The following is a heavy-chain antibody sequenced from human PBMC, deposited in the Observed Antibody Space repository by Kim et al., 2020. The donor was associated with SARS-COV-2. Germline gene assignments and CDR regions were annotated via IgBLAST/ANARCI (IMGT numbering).Heavy chain of an antibody. D-gene: IGHD2-15*01. Sequence: SETLSLTCTVSGCPISNYYWSWIRQPPGKGLEWIGYIFYSGSAIYNPPLASRVIISADTSTNHFSLQRSSLPAADTAAYYCARGGFCSGGSCYSGIGYFHHWGQGTLVTVSS. V-gene: IGHV4-59*12. CDR3: ARGGFCSGGSCYSGIGYFHH. CDR2: IFYSGSA. J-gene: IGHJ1*01. CDR1: GCPISNYY.